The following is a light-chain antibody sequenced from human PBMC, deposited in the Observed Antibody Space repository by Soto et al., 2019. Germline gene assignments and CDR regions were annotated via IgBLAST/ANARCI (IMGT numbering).Light chain of an antibody. CDR2: ANS. CDR3: QSYDSSLSGFYV. J-gene: IGLJ1*01. CDR1: SSNIGAGYD. Sequence: SVLTQPPSGSGAPGQRVTISCTGSSSNIGAGYDVHWYQQLPGRAPKLLIYANSNRPSGVPDRFSGSRSGTSASLAITGLQAEDEADYSCQSYDSSLSGFYVFGTGTKVTVL. V-gene: IGLV1-40*01.